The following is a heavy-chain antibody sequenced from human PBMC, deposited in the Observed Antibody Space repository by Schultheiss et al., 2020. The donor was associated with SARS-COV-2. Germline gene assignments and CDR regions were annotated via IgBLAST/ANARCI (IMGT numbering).Heavy chain of an antibody. D-gene: IGHD4-17*01. Sequence: GGSLRLSCAASGFTFSSYGMHWVRQAPGKGLEWVAVIWYDGSNKYYADSVKGRFTISRDNSKNTLYLQMNSLRAEDTAVYYCARDYGDYRNYYYGMDVWGQGTTVTVSS. CDR1: GFTFSSYG. V-gene: IGHV3-33*01. CDR2: IWYDGSNK. J-gene: IGHJ6*02. CDR3: ARDYGDYRNYYYGMDV.